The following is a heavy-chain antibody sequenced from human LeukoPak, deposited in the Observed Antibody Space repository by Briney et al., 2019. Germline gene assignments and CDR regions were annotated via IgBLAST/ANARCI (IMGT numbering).Heavy chain of an antibody. CDR1: GYTFTGYY. Sequence: ASVKVSCKASGYTFTGYYMHWVRQAPGQGLEWMGWINPNSGGTNYAQKFQGRVIMTRATSIRTAYMELSRLRSDDTAVCYCARVPMPRVVADGYDAFDIWGQGTMVTVSS. D-gene: IGHD2-15*01. V-gene: IGHV1-2*02. J-gene: IGHJ3*02. CDR3: ARVPMPRVVADGYDAFDI. CDR2: INPNSGGT.